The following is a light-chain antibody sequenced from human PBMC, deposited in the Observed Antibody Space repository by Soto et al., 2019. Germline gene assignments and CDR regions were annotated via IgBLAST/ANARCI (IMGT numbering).Light chain of an antibody. Sequence: GSPGQSVTISCTGASRDVGGYNYVSWYQQHPGKAPKLMIYDVSKRPSGVPDRFSGSKSGNTASLTISGLQTEDEADYYCCSYAGRYTYVFGTGTKVTVL. V-gene: IGLV2-11*01. CDR1: SRDVGGYNY. J-gene: IGLJ1*01. CDR2: DVS. CDR3: CSYAGRYTYV.